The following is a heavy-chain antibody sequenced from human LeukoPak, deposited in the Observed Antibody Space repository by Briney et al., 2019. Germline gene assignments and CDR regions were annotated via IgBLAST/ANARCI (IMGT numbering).Heavy chain of an antibody. CDR1: GFTFSSYA. Sequence: GGSLRLSCAASGFTFSSYAMRWVRQAPGKGLEWVGLIRDSGEAFYADFVRGRFAISRDESENTLHLQMNSLRVEDTAVYFCARDRAALQDWVEFDPWGQGTPVIVSS. V-gene: IGHV3-23*01. CDR2: IRDSGEA. D-gene: IGHD3/OR15-3a*01. J-gene: IGHJ5*02. CDR3: ARDRAALQDWVEFDP.